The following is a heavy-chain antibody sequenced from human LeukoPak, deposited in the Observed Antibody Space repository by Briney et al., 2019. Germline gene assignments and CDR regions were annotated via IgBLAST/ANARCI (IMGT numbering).Heavy chain of an antibody. CDR2: IKQDGSEK. V-gene: IGHV3-7*01. CDR3: ARGRDGYTHYYYYYMDV. D-gene: IGHD5-24*01. J-gene: IGHJ6*03. Sequence: GGSLRLSCAASGFTFSSYWMSWVRQAPGKGLEWVANIKQDGSEKYYVDSVKGRFTISRDNAKNSLYLQMNSLRAKDTAVYYCARGRDGYTHYYYYYMDVWGKGTTVTVSS. CDR1: GFTFSSYW.